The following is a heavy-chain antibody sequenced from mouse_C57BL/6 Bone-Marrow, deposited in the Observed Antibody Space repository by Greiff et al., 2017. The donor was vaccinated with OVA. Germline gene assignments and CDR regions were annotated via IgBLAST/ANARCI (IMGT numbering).Heavy chain of an antibody. CDR2: IFPGSGST. CDR3: ARGVQYGYDERYAKDY. CDR1: GYTFTDYY. D-gene: IGHD2-2*01. J-gene: IGHJ4*01. Sequence: VQLQQSGPELVKPGASVKISCKASGYTFTDYYINWVKQRPGQGLEWIGWIFPGSGSTYYNEKFKGKATFTVDKSSSTAYMLLRSLTSEDSAVYFRARGVQYGYDERYAKDYWGQGTSVTVAS. V-gene: IGHV1-75*01.